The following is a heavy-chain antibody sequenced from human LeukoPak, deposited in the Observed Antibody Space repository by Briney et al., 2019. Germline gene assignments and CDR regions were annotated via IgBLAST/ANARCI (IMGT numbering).Heavy chain of an antibody. Sequence: GASVKVSRKASGGTFSSYAISWVRQAPGQGLEWMGRIIPILGIANYAQKFQGRVTITADKSTSTAYMELSSLRSEDTAVYYCARDERYGGNRGMDVWGQGTTVTVSS. CDR3: ARDERYGGNRGMDV. CDR2: IIPILGIA. J-gene: IGHJ6*02. D-gene: IGHD4-23*01. CDR1: GGTFSSYA. V-gene: IGHV1-69*04.